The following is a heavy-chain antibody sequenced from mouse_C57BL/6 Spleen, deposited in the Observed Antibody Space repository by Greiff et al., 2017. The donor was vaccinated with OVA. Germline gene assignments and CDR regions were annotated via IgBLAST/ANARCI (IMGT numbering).Heavy chain of an antibody. J-gene: IGHJ1*03. CDR3: ARDRDYYGSSPFDV. Sequence: EVKLVESEGGLVQPGSSMKLSCTASGFTFSDYYMAWVRQVPEKGLEWVANINSDGSSTYYLDSLKSRFIISRDNAKNILYLQMSRLKSEDTATYYCARDRDYYGSSPFDVWGTGTTVTVSS. D-gene: IGHD1-1*01. V-gene: IGHV5-16*01. CDR2: INSDGSST. CDR1: GFTFSDYY.